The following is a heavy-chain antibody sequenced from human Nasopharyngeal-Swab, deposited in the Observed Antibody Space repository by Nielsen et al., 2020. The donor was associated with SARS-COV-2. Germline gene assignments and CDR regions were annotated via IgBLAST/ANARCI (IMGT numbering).Heavy chain of an antibody. D-gene: IGHD3-22*01. J-gene: IGHJ4*02. CDR3: ARGFRRGSYYDNIGADS. CDR2: ISSTNNFI. Sequence: GESLISCSVSEFTFSDYVMNWVRQAPGKGLEWVSSISSTNNFIFYADSVKGRFTISRDNTKNSLYLQMNTLRVADTAVYYCARGFRRGSYYDNIGADSWGQGTLVTVSS. V-gene: IGHV3-21*01. CDR1: EFTFSDYV.